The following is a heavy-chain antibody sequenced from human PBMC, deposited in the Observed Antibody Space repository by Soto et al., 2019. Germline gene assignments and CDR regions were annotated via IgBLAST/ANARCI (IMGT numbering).Heavy chain of an antibody. J-gene: IGHJ4*02. D-gene: IGHD3-10*01. CDR1: GFSFSSYA. Sequence: QVQVVESGGGVVQPGRSLRLSCAASGFSFSSYAMHWVRHAPGKGLEWVAAISDDGINDYYADTVEGRVTLSRDNSETTLYLQMNSLTVDDTAVYYCARGSAGHYNSGTLLDWGQGTLVTVSS. CDR2: ISDDGIND. CDR3: ARGSAGHYNSGTLLD. V-gene: IGHV3-30-3*01.